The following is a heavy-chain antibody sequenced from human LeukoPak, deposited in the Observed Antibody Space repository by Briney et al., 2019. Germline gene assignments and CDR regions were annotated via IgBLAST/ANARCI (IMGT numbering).Heavy chain of an antibody. CDR3: ARGLPGYCSGGSCAGIDY. J-gene: IGHJ4*02. D-gene: IGHD2-15*01. CDR1: GYSFANFW. V-gene: IGHV5-51*01. CDR2: SYPGDSDT. Sequence: GESLKISCKASGYSFANFWIAWVRQMPGKGLEWMGISYPGDSDTIYSPSFQGQVTISADKSISTAYLQWSSLKASDTAMYYCARGLPGYCSGGSCAGIDYWGQGTLVTVSS.